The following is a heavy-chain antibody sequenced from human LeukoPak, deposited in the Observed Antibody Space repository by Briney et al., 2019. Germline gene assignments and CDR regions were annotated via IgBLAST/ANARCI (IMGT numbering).Heavy chain of an antibody. V-gene: IGHV1-69*13. CDR1: GGTFSSYA. CDR2: IIPIFSTA. D-gene: IGHD6-19*01. CDR3: ARARAIAVAGYYYYYYMDV. Sequence: GASVKVSCKASGGTFSSYAISWVRQAPGQGLEWMGGIIPIFSTANYAQKFQGRVTITADESTSTAYMELSSLRSEDTAVYYCARARAIAVAGYYYYYYMDVWGKGTTVTVSS. J-gene: IGHJ6*03.